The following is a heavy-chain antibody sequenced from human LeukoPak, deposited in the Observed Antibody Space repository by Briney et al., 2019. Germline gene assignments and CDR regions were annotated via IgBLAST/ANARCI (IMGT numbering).Heavy chain of an antibody. J-gene: IGHJ4*02. CDR1: GFTFSSYA. CDR3: ARDRNGYDCTDY. Sequence: HPGGSLRLSCAASGFTFSSYAMSWVRQAPGKGLEWVSAISGSGGSTYYADSVKGRFTISRDNSKNTLYLQMNSLRAEDTAVYYCARDRNGYDCTDYWGQGTLVTVSS. V-gene: IGHV3-23*01. CDR2: ISGSGGST. D-gene: IGHD5-12*01.